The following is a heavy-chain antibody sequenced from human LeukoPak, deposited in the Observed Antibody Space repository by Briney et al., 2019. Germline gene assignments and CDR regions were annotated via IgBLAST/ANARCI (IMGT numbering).Heavy chain of an antibody. CDR3: TSDFFYGDYDYYYYMDV. V-gene: IGHV3-15*01. J-gene: IGHJ6*03. D-gene: IGHD4-17*01. CDR2: VKSKTDGGRT. Sequence: GGSLRLSCAASGFTFSSYSMNWVRQAPGKGLEWVGRVKSKTDGGRTDYAAPVKGRFTISRDDSKNTVYLQMNSLKTEDTAVYYCTSDFFYGDYDYYYYMDVWGKGTTVTVSS. CDR1: GFTFSSYS.